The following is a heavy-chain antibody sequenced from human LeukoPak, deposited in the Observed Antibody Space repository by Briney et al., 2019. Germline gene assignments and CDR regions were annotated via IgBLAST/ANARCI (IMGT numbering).Heavy chain of an antibody. CDR2: TYYRSKWYN. V-gene: IGHV6-1*01. D-gene: IGHD5-12*01. CDR1: GDSVSSNSAA. CDR3: ARDPRPAYSGYDWSNWFDP. Sequence: QTLSLTCAISGDSVSSNSAAWNWIRQSPSRGLEWLGRTYYRSKWYNDYAVSVKSRITINPDTSKNQFSLHLNSVTPEDTAVYYCARDPRPAYSGYDWSNWFDPWGQGTLVTVSS. J-gene: IGHJ5*02.